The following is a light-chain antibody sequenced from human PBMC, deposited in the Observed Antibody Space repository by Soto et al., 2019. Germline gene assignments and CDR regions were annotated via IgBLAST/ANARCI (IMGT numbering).Light chain of an antibody. CDR3: QDSARHSGE. J-gene: IGKJ1*01. V-gene: IGKV1-5*03. CDR1: QTISSW. CDR2: KAS. Sequence: TINCRASQTISSWLAWYQQKPGKAPKLLIYKASTLKSGVPSRFSGSGSGREFTLASSIVKPDDFVSYSRQDSARHSGEFRQGTKVDIK.